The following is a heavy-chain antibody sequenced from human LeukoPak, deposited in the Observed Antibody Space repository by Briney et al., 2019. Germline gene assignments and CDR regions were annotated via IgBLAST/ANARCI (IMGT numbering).Heavy chain of an antibody. J-gene: IGHJ4*02. CDR2: IYYSGST. V-gene: IGHV4-59*01. CDR1: GGSISSYY. D-gene: IGHD1-26*01. CDR3: ARVLVSGSGSYRFDY. Sequence: SETLSLTCTVSGGSISSYYWNWIRQPPGKGLEWIGYIYYSGSTNYNPSLKSRVTISVDTSKNQFSLKLSSVTAADTAVYYCARVLVSGSGSYRFDYWGQGTLVTVSS.